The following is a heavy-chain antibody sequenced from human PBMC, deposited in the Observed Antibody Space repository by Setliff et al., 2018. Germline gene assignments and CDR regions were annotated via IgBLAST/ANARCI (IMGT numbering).Heavy chain of an antibody. V-gene: IGHV3-23*03. CDR3: ATGIYDILQRGTDV. CDR1: GFTFSSDA. Sequence: LRLSCAASGFTFSSDAMTWVRQTPGKGLEWVSVISSDGTSIYYADSVKGRFTISRDRSRNTVELQMDSLRDEDTAVYYCATGIYDILQRGTDVWGQGTTVTVSS. J-gene: IGHJ6*02. CDR2: ISSDGTSI. D-gene: IGHD3-9*01.